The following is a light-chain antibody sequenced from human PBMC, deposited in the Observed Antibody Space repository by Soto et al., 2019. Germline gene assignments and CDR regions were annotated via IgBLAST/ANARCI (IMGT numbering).Light chain of an antibody. CDR3: QQANSYPYT. CDR2: AAS. V-gene: IGKV1-12*01. CDR1: QDISNW. J-gene: IGKJ2*01. Sequence: DIQMTQSPSSVSASVGDRVTITCRASQDISNWLVWYQQKPGKAPKLLIYAASSLQSGVPSRFSGSGSGAEFILTISSLQPEDFATYYCQQANSYPYTFGQGTKLDIK.